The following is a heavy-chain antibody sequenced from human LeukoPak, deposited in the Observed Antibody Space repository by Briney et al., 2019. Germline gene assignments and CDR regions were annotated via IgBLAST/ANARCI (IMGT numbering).Heavy chain of an antibody. Sequence: SETLSLTCTVSGGSISSSTYYWGWIRQPPGKGLEWIGTIYYSGSTYYNPSLKSRVSVSVDTSKSQFSLKLSSVTAADTAVYYCARLGPRMITVGGVSGWFDPWGQGTLVTVSS. CDR2: IYYSGST. CDR3: ARLGPRMITVGGVSGWFDP. J-gene: IGHJ5*02. V-gene: IGHV4-39*01. D-gene: IGHD3-16*01. CDR1: GGSISSSTYY.